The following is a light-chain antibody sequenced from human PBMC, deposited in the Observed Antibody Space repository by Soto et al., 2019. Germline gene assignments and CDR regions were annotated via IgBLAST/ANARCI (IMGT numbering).Light chain of an antibody. J-gene: IGKJ3*01. CDR2: GTS. CDR3: QQYGSSLFT. CDR1: QSVSSKY. Sequence: EIVLTQSPGTLSLSPGERATLSCRASQSVSSKYLAWYQQKPGQAPRVLIYGTSIRASGVPERFSGGGSGTDFPLTITRLEPEDFAVYYGQQYGSSLFTFGPGTKVDFK. V-gene: IGKV3-20*01.